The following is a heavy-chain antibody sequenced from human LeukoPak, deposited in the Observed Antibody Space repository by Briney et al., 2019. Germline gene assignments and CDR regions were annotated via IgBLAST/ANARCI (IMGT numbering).Heavy chain of an antibody. Sequence: GVLRLSRAASGFTFSSYEMNWVRQAPGKGLEWVSYISSSGSTIYYADSVKGRFTISRDNAKNSLYLQMNSLRAEDTAVYYCARTDGYNSPYFDYWGQGTLVTVSS. V-gene: IGHV3-48*03. CDR1: GFTFSSYE. CDR3: ARTDGYNSPYFDY. J-gene: IGHJ4*02. D-gene: IGHD5-24*01. CDR2: ISSSGSTI.